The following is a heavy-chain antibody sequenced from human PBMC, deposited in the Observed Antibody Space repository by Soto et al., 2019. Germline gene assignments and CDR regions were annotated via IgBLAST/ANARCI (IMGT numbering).Heavy chain of an antibody. CDR1: GFAFGSSW. Sequence: EVQLVESGGGLVQPGGSLRLSCAASGFAFGSSWMTWVRQAPGKGLEWVANIKGDGSAKSYLDSVRGRFTVSRDNAENSLFLQMDILRAEDTALYYCARDVSAGSGGYYLGDFDIWGQGTMVTVSS. V-gene: IGHV3-7*05. J-gene: IGHJ3*02. CDR3: ARDVSAGSGGYYLGDFDI. D-gene: IGHD1-26*01. CDR2: IKGDGSAK.